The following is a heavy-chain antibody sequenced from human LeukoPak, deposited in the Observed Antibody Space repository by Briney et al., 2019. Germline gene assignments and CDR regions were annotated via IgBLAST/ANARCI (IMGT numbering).Heavy chain of an antibody. D-gene: IGHD3-3*01. CDR1: GYSFTSYW. V-gene: IGHV5-51*01. CDR2: IYPGDSDT. CDR3: ARLTHHDFWSGYLPYYYYYGMDV. J-gene: IGHJ6*02. Sequence: GESLKISCKGSGYSFTSYWIGWVRQMPGKGLEWMGIIYPGDSDTRYSPSFQGQVTISADKSISTAYLQWSSLKASDTAMYYCARLTHHDFWSGYLPYYYYYGMDVWGQGTTVTVSS.